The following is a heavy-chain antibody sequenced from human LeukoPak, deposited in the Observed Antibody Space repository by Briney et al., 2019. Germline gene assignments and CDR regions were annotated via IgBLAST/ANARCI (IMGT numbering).Heavy chain of an antibody. J-gene: IGHJ4*02. Sequence: GGSLRLSCAASGFTFSSYGMSWVRQAPGKGLEWVSSISGSGGSTYYADSVKGRFTISRDNAKNSLYLQMNSLRAEDTAVYYCAGVGSSWNNDYWGQGTLVTVSS. D-gene: IGHD6-13*01. V-gene: IGHV3-23*01. CDR3: AGVGSSWNNDY. CDR1: GFTFSSYG. CDR2: ISGSGGST.